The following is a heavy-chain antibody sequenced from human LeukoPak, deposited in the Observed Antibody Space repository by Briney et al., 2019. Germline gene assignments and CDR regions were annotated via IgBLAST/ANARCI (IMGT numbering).Heavy chain of an antibody. J-gene: IGHJ4*02. Sequence: GGSLRLSCAASGFTFSSYAMSWVPQAPGKGLEWVSAISDSGGSTYYADSVKGRFTISRDNSINTLYLQMNSLRAEDTAVYYCARDSSSYYFDYWGQGTLVTVSS. V-gene: IGHV3-23*01. CDR3: ARDSSSYYFDY. D-gene: IGHD6-6*01. CDR2: ISDSGGST. CDR1: GFTFSSYA.